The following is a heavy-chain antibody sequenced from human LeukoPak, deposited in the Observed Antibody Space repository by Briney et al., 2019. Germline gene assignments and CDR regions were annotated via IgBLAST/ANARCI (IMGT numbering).Heavy chain of an antibody. CDR1: GGTFSSYA. CDR2: IIPIFGTA. V-gene: IGHV1-69*05. J-gene: IGHJ3*02. D-gene: IGHD6-19*01. CDR3: ARDYFAGGWMVDAFDI. Sequence: SVKVSCKASGGTFSSYAISLVRQAPGQGLEWMGWIIPIFGTANYAQRFQGRVTITTDESTSTAYMELSSLRSEDTAVYYCARDYFAGGWMVDAFDIWGQGTMVTVSS.